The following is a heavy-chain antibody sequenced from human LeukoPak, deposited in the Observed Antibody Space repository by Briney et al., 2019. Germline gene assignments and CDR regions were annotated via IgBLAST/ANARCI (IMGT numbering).Heavy chain of an antibody. CDR3: ALEKSSFTIFGGEGHPLC. V-gene: IGHV1-2*02. CDR2: INPNSGGT. Sequence: GASVKVSCKASGYTFTGYYMHWVRQAPGQGLEGVGWINPNSGGTNYAQKFQGRVTMTRDTSISTAYMELSRLRSDDTAVYYCALEKSSFTIFGGEGHPLCWGQGTLVTVSS. CDR1: GYTFTGYY. J-gene: IGHJ4*02. D-gene: IGHD3-3*01.